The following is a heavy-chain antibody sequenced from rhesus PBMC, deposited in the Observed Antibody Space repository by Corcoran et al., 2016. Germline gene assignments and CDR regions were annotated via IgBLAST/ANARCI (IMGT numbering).Heavy chain of an antibody. D-gene: IGHD1-44*02. J-gene: IGHJ3*01. CDR3: AKTEREAFDF. CDR1: GFTSGNSD. CDR2: ISSGGSI. Sequence: EVQLVESGGGLVQPGGSLRLSCAAPGFTSGNSDLIWIRQSPGKVLEWVSYISSGGSIYYSDSVKGRFNISRDNAKNTLYLQMSSLRVEDTAVYYCAKTEREAFDFWGQGLRVTVSS. V-gene: IGHV3S43*01.